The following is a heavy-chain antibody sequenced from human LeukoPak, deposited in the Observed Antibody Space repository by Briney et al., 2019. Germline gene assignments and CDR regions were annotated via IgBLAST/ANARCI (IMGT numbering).Heavy chain of an antibody. J-gene: IGHJ4*02. D-gene: IGHD3-10*01. Sequence: SETLSLTCTVSGGSISSGGYYWRWIRQAAGTGLEWIGRVYISGKTDYNPSLKSRVTISVGTSKNQFSLKLSSVTAADTAVYYCARRKALLLWFGESPYYFDYWGQGTLVTVSS. CDR1: GGSISSGGYY. V-gene: IGHV4-61*02. CDR3: ARRKALLLWFGESPYYFDY. CDR2: VYISGKT.